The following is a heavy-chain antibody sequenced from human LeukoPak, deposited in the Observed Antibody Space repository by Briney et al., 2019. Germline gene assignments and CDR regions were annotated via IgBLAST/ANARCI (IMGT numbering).Heavy chain of an antibody. Sequence: SENLSLTCTVSGGSISSGDYYWSWIRQHPGKGLEWIGYIYYSGSTYYNPSLKSRVTISVDTSKNQFSLKLSSVTAADTAVYYCARLTMVRVIDYWGQGTLVTVSS. CDR1: GGSISSGDYY. CDR3: ARLTMVRVIDY. V-gene: IGHV4-31*03. D-gene: IGHD3-10*01. CDR2: IYYSGST. J-gene: IGHJ4*02.